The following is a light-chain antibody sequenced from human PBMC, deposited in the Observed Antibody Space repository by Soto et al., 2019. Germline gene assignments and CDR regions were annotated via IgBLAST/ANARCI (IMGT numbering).Light chain of an antibody. CDR1: QSVSSSY. J-gene: IGKJ2*01. V-gene: IGKV3-20*01. CDR3: QHYGSSLYT. CDR2: GAS. Sequence: EIVLPQSPGTLSLSPGERATLSCRASQSVSSSYLAWYQQKPGQAPRLLIYGASSRAPGIPDRFSGSGSGKDFTLTINSLEPEDLAVFYCQHYGSSLYTFGQGTKLEIK.